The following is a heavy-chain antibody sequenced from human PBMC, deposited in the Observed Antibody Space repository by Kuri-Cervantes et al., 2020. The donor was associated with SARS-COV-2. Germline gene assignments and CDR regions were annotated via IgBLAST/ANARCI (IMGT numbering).Heavy chain of an antibody. V-gene: IGHV1-46*01. J-gene: IGHJ5*02. D-gene: IGHD6-13*01. CDR2: INPSGGST. CDR3: PRDERGYSSNWFDP. CDR1: GYTFTSYY. Sequence: ASVKVSCKASGYTFTSYYMHWVRQAPGQGLEWMGIINPSGGSTSYAQKFQGRVTMTRDASISTAYMELSRLRSDDTAVYYCPRDERGYSSNWFDPWGQGTLVTVSS.